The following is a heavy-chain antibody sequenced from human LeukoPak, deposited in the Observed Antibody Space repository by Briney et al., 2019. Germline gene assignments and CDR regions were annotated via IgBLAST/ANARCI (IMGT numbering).Heavy chain of an antibody. J-gene: IGHJ6*04. CDR3: ARTDYDILTGARMDF. V-gene: IGHV1-18*04. CDR2: ISAYNANT. D-gene: IGHD3-9*01. Sequence: ASVKDSCMPAGYTSTNYGITWERHAPGQGLEWMGWISAYNANTNYAQKIQGTVTMTTDTSTSTVYMELRRLRSDDTAIYYCARTDYDILTGARMDFWGKGTTVTVSS. CDR1: GYTSTNYG.